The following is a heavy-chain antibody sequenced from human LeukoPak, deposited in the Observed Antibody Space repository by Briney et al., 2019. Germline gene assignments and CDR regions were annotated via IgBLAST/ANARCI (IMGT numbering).Heavy chain of an antibody. CDR3: ASGWYFGVVNA. J-gene: IGHJ5*02. D-gene: IGHD3-3*01. CDR2: IRQDGSEK. V-gene: IGHV3-7*01. Sequence: GGSLRLSCAASGFTFSSYWMSWVRQAPGKGLEWVANIRQDGSEKYYVDSVKGRFTISRDNAKNSLYLQMNSLRAEDTAVYYCASGWYFGVVNAWGQGTLVTVSS. CDR1: GFTFSSYW.